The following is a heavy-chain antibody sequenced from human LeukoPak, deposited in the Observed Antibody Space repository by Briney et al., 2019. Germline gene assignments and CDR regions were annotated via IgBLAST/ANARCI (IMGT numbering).Heavy chain of an antibody. CDR3: ARGDLAAAGTGGKYYFDY. CDR2: INHSGST. Sequence: SETLSLTCTVSGGSISSYYWSWIRQPPGKGLEWIGEINHSGSTNYNPSLKSRVTISVDTSKNQFSLKLSSVTAADTAVYYCARGDLAAAGTGGKYYFDYWGQGTLVTVSS. J-gene: IGHJ4*02. V-gene: IGHV4-34*01. CDR1: GGSISSYY. D-gene: IGHD6-13*01.